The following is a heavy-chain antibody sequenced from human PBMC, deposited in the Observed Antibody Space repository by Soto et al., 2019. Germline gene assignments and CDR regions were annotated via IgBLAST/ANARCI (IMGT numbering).Heavy chain of an antibody. CDR1: GGSISSGDYY. Sequence: PSETLSLTYTVSGGSISSGDYYWSWIRQPPGKGLEWIGYIYYSGSTYYNPSLKSRVTISVDTSKNQFSLKLSSVTAADTAVYYCARQFSVDYFDYWGQGALVTVSS. V-gene: IGHV4-30-4*01. CDR3: ARQFSVDYFDY. J-gene: IGHJ4*02. CDR2: IYYSGST.